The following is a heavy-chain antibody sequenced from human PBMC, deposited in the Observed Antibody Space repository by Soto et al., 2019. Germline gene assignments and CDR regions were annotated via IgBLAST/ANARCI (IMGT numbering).Heavy chain of an antibody. J-gene: IGHJ4*02. V-gene: IGHV3-30*03. Sequence: QVQLVESGGGVVQPGRSLRLSCAASGFTFNTYGMHWVRQAPGKGLAWVAVITYDGTNKYYADSVKGRFTISRDNSKNTLYLQMNSLSAEDTAVYYCARDLSSGGSCLDYWGQGTLVTVSS. CDR1: GFTFNTYG. CDR3: ARDLSSGGSCLDY. CDR2: ITYDGTNK. D-gene: IGHD2-15*01.